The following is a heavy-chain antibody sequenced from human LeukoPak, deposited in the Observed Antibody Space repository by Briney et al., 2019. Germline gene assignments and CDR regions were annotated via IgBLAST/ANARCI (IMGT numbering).Heavy chain of an antibody. Sequence: GESLKISCKGSGYTFTTYWIGWVRQMPGKGLEWIGIVYPGDSDTAYSPSFQGQVTISADKSISTAYLQWSSLKASDTAIYCCARQGGYSSSWYNYWGQGTLVTVSS. D-gene: IGHD6-13*01. CDR2: VYPGDSDT. V-gene: IGHV5-51*01. CDR1: GYTFTTYW. J-gene: IGHJ4*02. CDR3: ARQGGYSSSWYNY.